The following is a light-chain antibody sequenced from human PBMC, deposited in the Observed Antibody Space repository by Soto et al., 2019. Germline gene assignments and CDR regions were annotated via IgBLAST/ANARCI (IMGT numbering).Light chain of an antibody. CDR2: DAS. CDR1: SSDVGGYNS. J-gene: IGLJ2*01. CDR3: SSYTSSSSWA. V-gene: IGLV2-14*01. Sequence: QSALTQPASVSGSPGQSITISCTGTSSDVGGYNSVSWYQQHPGKAPKVMIYDASNRPSGVSNRFSGSKSGNTASLTISGLQAEDEADYYCSSYTSSSSWAFGGGTKLTVL.